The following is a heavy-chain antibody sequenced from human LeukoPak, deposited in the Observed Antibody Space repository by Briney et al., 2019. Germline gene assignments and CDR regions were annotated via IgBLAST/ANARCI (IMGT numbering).Heavy chain of an antibody. V-gene: IGHV1-2*02. CDR3: ARGEPYMDV. J-gene: IGHJ6*03. Sequence: GASVKVSCEASGYTFTGYYLHWVRQAPGQGLEYMGWINPNTGGTNYTQKFQGRVAMTRDTSISTAYMELSRLRSEDTAVYYCARGEPYMDVWGKGTTVTVSS. CDR2: INPNTGGT. CDR1: GYTFTGYY.